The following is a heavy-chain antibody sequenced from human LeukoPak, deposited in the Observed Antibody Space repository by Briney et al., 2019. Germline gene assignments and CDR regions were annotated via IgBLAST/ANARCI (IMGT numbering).Heavy chain of an antibody. V-gene: IGHV4-59*01. CDR1: GGSISRYY. CDR2: IYYSGST. Sequence: PSETLSLTCTVSGGSISRYYWSWIRQPPGKGLEWIGYIYYSGSTNYNPFLKSRVTISVDTSKNQFSLKLSSVTAADTAVYYCARRVPETTYYYGSGSPGAFDIWGQGTMVTVSS. CDR3: ARRVPETTYYYGSGSPGAFDI. D-gene: IGHD3-10*01. J-gene: IGHJ3*02.